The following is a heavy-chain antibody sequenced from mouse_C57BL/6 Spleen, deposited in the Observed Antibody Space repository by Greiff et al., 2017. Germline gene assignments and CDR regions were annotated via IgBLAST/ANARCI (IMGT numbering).Heavy chain of an antibody. CDR1: GFTFSDYG. Sequence: EVQLVESGGGLVKPGGSLKLSCAASGFTFSDYGMHWVRQAPEKGLEWVAYISSGSSTIYYADTVKGRFTISRDNAKNTLFLQMTSLRSEDTARYYCARPEMYYYGSSYGDYAMDYWGQGTSVTVSS. CDR3: ARPEMYYYGSSYGDYAMDY. J-gene: IGHJ4*01. D-gene: IGHD1-1*01. CDR2: ISSGSSTI. V-gene: IGHV5-17*01.